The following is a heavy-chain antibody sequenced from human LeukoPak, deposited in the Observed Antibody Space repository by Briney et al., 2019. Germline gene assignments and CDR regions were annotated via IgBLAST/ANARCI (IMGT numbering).Heavy chain of an antibody. D-gene: IGHD3-16*01. CDR2: LDYSGSN. CDR1: GGSIGSYY. CDR3: ARRCSSYAFDY. V-gene: IGHV4-59*08. J-gene: IGHJ4*02. Sequence: NPSETLSLTCTVSGGSIGSYYSSWIRQPPGKGLEWIGYLDYSGSNKYNPSFKSRVTISVDPSKNQFSLRLRYLTAAEPAVYYCARRCSSYAFDYWGQGTLVTVSS.